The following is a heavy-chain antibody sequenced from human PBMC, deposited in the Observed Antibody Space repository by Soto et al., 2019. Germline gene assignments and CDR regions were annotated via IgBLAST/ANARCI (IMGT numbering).Heavy chain of an antibody. CDR2: ISHDGNYK. CDR1: GFSLNNYD. J-gene: IGHJ4*02. V-gene: IGHV3-33*01. Sequence: QVQLVETGGGVVQPGRSLRLSCAASGFSLNNYDMHWVRQAAGKGLEWVAVISHDGNYKDYADSVKGRFTISRDSSKNALYMQMDCLRAEDTAVYYCARDRNFVFDYWGQGTLVTVSS. D-gene: IGHD2-21*01. CDR3: ARDRNFVFDY.